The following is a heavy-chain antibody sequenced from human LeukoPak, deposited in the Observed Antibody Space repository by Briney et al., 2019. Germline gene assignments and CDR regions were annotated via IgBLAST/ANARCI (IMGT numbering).Heavy chain of an antibody. CDR3: AKRIYGWFQIDY. CDR2: ITGPGEGA. V-gene: IGHV3-23*01. J-gene: IGHJ4*02. Sequence: GGSLRRSGAASGFSFRDFAMRWVRQAPGKGLEWVSAITGPGEGAFYADSVRGRFTISRDNSKNTLYLQMNSLRAEDTAVYYCAKRIYGWFQIDYWGQGTLVTVSS. D-gene: IGHD3-10*01. CDR1: GFSFRDFA.